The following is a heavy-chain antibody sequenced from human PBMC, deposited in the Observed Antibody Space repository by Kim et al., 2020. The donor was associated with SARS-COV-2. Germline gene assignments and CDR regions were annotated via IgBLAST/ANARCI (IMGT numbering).Heavy chain of an antibody. CDR2: IYYSGST. CDR3: ARGRSIDWFDP. D-gene: IGHD2-15*01. J-gene: IGHJ5*02. Sequence: SETLSLTCTVSGVSISSYYWSWIRQPPGKGLEWIGYIYYSGSTNYNPSLKSRVTISVDTSKNQFSLKLSSVTAADTAVYYCARGRSIDWFDPWGQGTLVTVSS. CDR1: GVSISSYY. V-gene: IGHV4-59*13.